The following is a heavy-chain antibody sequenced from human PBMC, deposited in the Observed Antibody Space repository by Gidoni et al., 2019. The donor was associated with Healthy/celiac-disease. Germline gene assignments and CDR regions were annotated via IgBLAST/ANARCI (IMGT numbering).Heavy chain of an antibody. V-gene: IGHV3-48*04. CDR2: ISSSSSTI. D-gene: IGHD3-3*01. CDR3: ARDQASGPFDY. Sequence: EVQLVESGGGLVQPGGSLRLSCAASGFTFSSYSMNWVRQAPGKGLEWVSYISSSSSTIYYADSVKGRFTISRDNAKNSLYLQMNSLRAEDTAVYYCARDQASGPFDYWGQGTLVTVSS. CDR1: GFTFSSYS. J-gene: IGHJ4*02.